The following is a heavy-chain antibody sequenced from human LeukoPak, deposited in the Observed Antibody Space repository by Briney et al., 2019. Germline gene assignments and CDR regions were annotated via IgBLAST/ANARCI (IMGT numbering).Heavy chain of an antibody. D-gene: IGHD6-13*01. CDR1: GFTFSSYA. Sequence: GRSLILSCAASGFTFSSYAMDSVRQAPGKGLEWVAVISHDESRQDYADPVKGRFTISRDHSQNTLFLQMNSLRIEDTAVYYCARVVDGGSSWYSPMEYWGQGTRVTVSS. CDR3: ARVVDGGSSWYSPMEY. J-gene: IGHJ4*02. V-gene: IGHV3-30-3*01. CDR2: ISHDESRQ.